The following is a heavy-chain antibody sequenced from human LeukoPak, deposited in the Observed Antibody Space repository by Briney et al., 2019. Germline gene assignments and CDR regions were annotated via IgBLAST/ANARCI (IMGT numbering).Heavy chain of an antibody. Sequence: GGSLRLSCAASGFTFSSYSMNWVRQAPGKGLEWVSSISSSSSYIYYADSVKGRFTISRDNAKNSLYLQMNSLRAEDTAVYYCARLGLIVVADFDYWGQGTLATVSS. V-gene: IGHV3-21*01. CDR3: ARLGLIVVADFDY. CDR1: GFTFSSYS. J-gene: IGHJ4*02. CDR2: ISSSSSYI. D-gene: IGHD3-22*01.